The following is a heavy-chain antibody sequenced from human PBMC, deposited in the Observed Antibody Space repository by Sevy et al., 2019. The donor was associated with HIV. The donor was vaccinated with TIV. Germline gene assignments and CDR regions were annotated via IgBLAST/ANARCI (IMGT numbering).Heavy chain of an antibody. V-gene: IGHV3-23*01. CDR2: ISGFGDRT. Sequence: GGSLRLSCAASGFTFSDYAMSWVRQAPGKGLEWVSVISGFGDRTYYADSVRGRFSISRVNSKNTLHLQMNSLRAEDTAVYYCAGAGGINGFYYYYGMDVWGQGTTVTVSS. CDR3: AGAGGINGFYYYYGMDV. CDR1: GFTFSDYA. J-gene: IGHJ6*02.